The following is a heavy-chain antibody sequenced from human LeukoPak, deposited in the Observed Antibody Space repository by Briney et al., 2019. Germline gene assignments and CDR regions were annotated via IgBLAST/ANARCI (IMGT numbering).Heavy chain of an antibody. J-gene: IGHJ3*02. CDR3: ASRSVDTAMVDAFDT. CDR2: IKQDGSEK. Sequence: GGSLRLSCAASGFTFSSYWMSWVRQAPGKGLEWVANIKQDGSEKYYVDSVKGRFTISRDNAKNSLYLQMNSLRAEDTAVYYCASRSVDTAMVDAFDTWGQGTMVTVSS. V-gene: IGHV3-7*01. D-gene: IGHD5-18*01. CDR1: GFTFSSYW.